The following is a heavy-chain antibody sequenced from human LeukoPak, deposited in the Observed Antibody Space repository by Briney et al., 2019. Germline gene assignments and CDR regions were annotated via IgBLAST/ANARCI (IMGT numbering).Heavy chain of an antibody. J-gene: IGHJ2*01. CDR2: INDSGTT. Sequence: SETLSLTCTLYGASFYDYYWTWIRQSPGKGLERIGEINDSGTTKYSPSLGSRVTISLDTSKNQFSLKLTSVAAADTGVYYCVREDWYFDIWGRGTLVTVSS. V-gene: IGHV4-34*01. CDR3: VREDWYFDI. CDR1: GASFYDYY.